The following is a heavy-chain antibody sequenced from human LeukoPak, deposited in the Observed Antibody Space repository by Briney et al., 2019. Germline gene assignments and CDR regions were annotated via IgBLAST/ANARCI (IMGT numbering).Heavy chain of an antibody. CDR2: INNDGTTT. Sequence: GGSLRLSCAASGFTFSGAWLHWVRQAPGKGLVWVSRINNDGTTTKYADSVKGRFAISRDNAKNTLYLQMNSLRAEDTAVYYCARVSGPGMNEYFHLWGQGTLVTVSS. D-gene: IGHD3-10*01. V-gene: IGHV3-74*01. CDR1: GFTFSGAW. CDR3: ARVSGPGMNEYFHL. J-gene: IGHJ1*01.